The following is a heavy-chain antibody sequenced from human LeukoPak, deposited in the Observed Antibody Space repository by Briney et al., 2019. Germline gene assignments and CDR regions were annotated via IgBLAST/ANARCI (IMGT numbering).Heavy chain of an antibody. V-gene: IGHV4-34*01. CDR3: ARGFGGVKTDFDY. CDR2: INHSGST. J-gene: IGHJ4*02. CDR1: GGSISSYY. Sequence: SETLSLTCTVSGGSISSYYWSWIRQPPGKGLEWIGEINHSGSTNYNPSLKSRVTISVDTSKNQFSLKLCSVTAADTAVYYCARGFGGVKTDFDYWGQGTLVTVSS. D-gene: IGHD3-16*01.